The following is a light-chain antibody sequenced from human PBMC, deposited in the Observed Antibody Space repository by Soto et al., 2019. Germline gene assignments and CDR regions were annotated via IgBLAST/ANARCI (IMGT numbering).Light chain of an antibody. CDR3: SSYAGNNNYV. V-gene: IGLV1-40*01. J-gene: IGLJ1*01. Sequence: QSVLTQAPSVSGAPGQRVTISCTGSSSNIGAGYDVHWYQQLPGTAPRLLIYGNTKRPSGVPDRFSGSKSATSASLAITGLQAEDEGDYYCSSYAGNNNYVFGTGTKLTVL. CDR1: SSNIGAGYD. CDR2: GNT.